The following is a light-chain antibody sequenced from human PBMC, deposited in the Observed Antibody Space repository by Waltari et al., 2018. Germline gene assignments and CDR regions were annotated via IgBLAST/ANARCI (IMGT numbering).Light chain of an antibody. CDR2: DVT. CDR3: CSFAAGDAYV. J-gene: IGLJ1*01. Sequence: QSALTQPRSVSGSPGQSVAIPCTGTSSAVGGYHYVPWYQQHPGKAPKLMIYDVTARPSGVPDRFSGSKSGNTASLTVSGLQAEDEADYYCCSFAAGDAYVFGTGTKVTVL. V-gene: IGLV2-11*01. CDR1: SSAVGGYHY.